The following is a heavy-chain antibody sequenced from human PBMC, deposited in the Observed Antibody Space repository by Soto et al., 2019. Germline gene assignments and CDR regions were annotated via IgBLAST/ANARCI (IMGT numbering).Heavy chain of an antibody. J-gene: IGHJ4*02. Sequence: GGSLRLSCAASGFTVSSNYMSWVRQAPGKGLEWVSVIYSGGSTYYADSVKGRFTISRDNSKNTLYLQMNSLRAEDTAVYYCAGEGYYDSSGYYGYWGQGTLVAVSS. CDR3: AGEGYYDSSGYYGY. D-gene: IGHD3-22*01. CDR1: GFTVSSNY. CDR2: IYSGGST. V-gene: IGHV3-53*01.